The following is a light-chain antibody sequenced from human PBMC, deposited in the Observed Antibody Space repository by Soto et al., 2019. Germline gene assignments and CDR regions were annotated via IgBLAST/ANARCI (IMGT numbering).Light chain of an antibody. J-gene: IGKJ5*01. Sequence: EIVLTQSPGTLSLSPGERATLSCRASQSVSSSYLAWYQQKAGQAPRLLIYGASSRATGIPDRFSGSGSGTDFTLTISRLEPEDFAVYYCQQYWSSSRITFGQGTLLESK. V-gene: IGKV3-20*01. CDR1: QSVSSSY. CDR2: GAS. CDR3: QQYWSSSRIT.